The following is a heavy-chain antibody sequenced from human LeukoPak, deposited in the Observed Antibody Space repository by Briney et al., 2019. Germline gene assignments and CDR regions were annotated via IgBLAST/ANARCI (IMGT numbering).Heavy chain of an antibody. CDR3: TRLARYCSSTSCLPFDY. CDR1: GFTFGDYA. V-gene: IGHV3-49*03. D-gene: IGHD2-2*01. J-gene: IGHJ4*02. CDR2: IRSKAYGGTT. Sequence: GGSLRLSCTASGFTFGDYAMSWFRQAPGKGLEWVGFIRSKAYGGTTEYAASVKGGFTISRDDSKSIAYLQMNSLKTEDTAVYYCTRLARYCSSTSCLPFDYWGQGTLVTVSS.